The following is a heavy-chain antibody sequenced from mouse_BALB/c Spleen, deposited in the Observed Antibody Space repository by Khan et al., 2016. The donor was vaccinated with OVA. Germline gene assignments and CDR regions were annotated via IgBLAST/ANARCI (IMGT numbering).Heavy chain of an antibody. Sequence: VQLQQSGAELVKPGASIKLSCTASGFNIKDTYMHWVKQRPEQGPEWIGRIDPTNDNIKYDPKFQDKATITADTSSNTAYLQLSSLTSEDTAVYYCATLYCNPFAYWGQGTLVSVSA. V-gene: IGHV14-3*02. CDR2: IDPTNDNI. CDR3: ATLYCNPFAY. CDR1: GFNIKDTY. D-gene: IGHD2-1*01. J-gene: IGHJ3*01.